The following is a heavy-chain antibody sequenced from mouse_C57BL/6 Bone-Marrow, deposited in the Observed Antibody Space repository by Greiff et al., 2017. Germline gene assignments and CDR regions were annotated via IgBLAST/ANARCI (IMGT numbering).Heavy chain of an antibody. CDR1: YFAFMASA. J-gene: IGHJ1*03. D-gene: IGHD3-3*01. CDR2: FTMYSDAT. V-gene: IGHV1-49*01. Sequence: QVQLQQSGAELVRPGSSVKLSCKASYFAFMASAMHWVKQRPGHGLEWIGSFTMYSDATEYSENFKGKATLTANTSSGTAYMALSSLTSEDSAVYYCAREGCPYHYGWYVDVWGTGTTVTVSS. CDR3: AREGCPYHYGWYVDV.